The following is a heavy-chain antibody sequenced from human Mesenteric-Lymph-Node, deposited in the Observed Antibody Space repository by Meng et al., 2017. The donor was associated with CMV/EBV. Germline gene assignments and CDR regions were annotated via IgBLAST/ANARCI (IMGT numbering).Heavy chain of an antibody. CDR2: INPNSGGT. J-gene: IGHJ4*02. CDR3: ARGGQYDFWSGYCSDY. V-gene: IGHV1-2*02. D-gene: IGHD3-3*01. Sequence: ASVKVSCKASGYTFTSYGISWVRQAPGQGLEWMGWINPNSGGTNYAQKFQGRGTMTRDTSITTASMELSRLRSDDTAVYYCARGGQYDFWSGYCSDYWGQGTLVTVSS. CDR1: GYTFTSYG.